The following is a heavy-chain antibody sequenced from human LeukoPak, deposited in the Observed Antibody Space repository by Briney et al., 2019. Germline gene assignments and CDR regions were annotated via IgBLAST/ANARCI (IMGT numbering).Heavy chain of an antibody. CDR2: IYYSGST. Sequence: SETLSLTCAVYGGSFSGYYWSWIRQPPGKGLEWIGYIYYSGSTNYNPSLKSRVTISVDTSKNQFSLKLSSVTAADTAVYYCARYRNIVGATFRFFDLWGRGTLVTVSS. J-gene: IGHJ2*01. CDR1: GGSFSGYY. V-gene: IGHV4-59*01. D-gene: IGHD1-26*01. CDR3: ARYRNIVGATFRFFDL.